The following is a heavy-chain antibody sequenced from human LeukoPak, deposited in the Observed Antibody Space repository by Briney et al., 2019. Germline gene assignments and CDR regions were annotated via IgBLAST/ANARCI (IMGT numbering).Heavy chain of an antibody. Sequence: GGSLRLSCAASGFTFSTCAMHWVRQAPGKGLEWVAYFRYDGNNKNYADSVKGRFTIPRDNSKDMLYLQMSSLRHEDTAIYYCTKGDDYGSNTRLPKFNWFDPWGQGTLVTVSS. CDR2: FRYDGNNK. J-gene: IGHJ5*02. V-gene: IGHV3-30*02. D-gene: IGHD4/OR15-4a*01. CDR1: GFTFSTCA. CDR3: TKGDDYGSNTRLPKFNWFDP.